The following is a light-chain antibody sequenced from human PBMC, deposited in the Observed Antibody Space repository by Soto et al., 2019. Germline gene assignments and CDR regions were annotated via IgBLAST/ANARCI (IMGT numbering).Light chain of an antibody. CDR3: SSYTGAYTLV. V-gene: IGLV2-14*01. CDR1: SSDVGAYNY. CDR2: EVS. Sequence: QSVLDQPASVSGSPGQSIAISCTGTSSDVGAYNYVSWYQQHPGKAPKLIVHEVSDRPSGVSDRFSGSKSANTASLTISGLQAEDEADYYCSSYTGAYTLVFGTGTKVTVL. J-gene: IGLJ1*01.